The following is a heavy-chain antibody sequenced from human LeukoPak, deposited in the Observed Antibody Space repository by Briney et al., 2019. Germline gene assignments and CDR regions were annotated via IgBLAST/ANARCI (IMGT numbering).Heavy chain of an antibody. J-gene: IGHJ4*02. CDR1: GGSISNYY. D-gene: IGHD6-6*01. V-gene: IGHV4-4*07. CDR3: ARVGIAARLGFTDY. CDR2: IYTSGNT. Sequence: SETLSLTCSVSGGSISNYYWSWIRQSAGKGLEWVGHIYTSGNTNYNPSLKSRVTISVDTSKNQFSLKLSSVTAADTAVYYCARVGIAARLGFTDYWGQGTLVTVSS.